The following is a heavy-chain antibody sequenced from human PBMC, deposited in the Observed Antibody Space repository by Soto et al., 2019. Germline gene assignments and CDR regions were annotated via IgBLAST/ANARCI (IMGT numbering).Heavy chain of an antibody. D-gene: IGHD3-22*01. V-gene: IGHV1-69*13. CDR2: IIPIFGTA. CDR3: ARDRDYDSSGYYLPFDY. J-gene: IGHJ4*02. Sequence: SVKVSCKASGGTFSSYAISWVRQAPGQGLEWMGGIIPIFGTANYAQKFQGRVTITADESTSTAYMEPSSLRSEDTAVYYCARDRDYDSSGYYLPFDYWGQGTLVTVSS. CDR1: GGTFSSYA.